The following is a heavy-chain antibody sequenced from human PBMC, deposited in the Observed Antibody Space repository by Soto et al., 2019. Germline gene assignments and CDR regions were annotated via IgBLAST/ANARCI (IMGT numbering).Heavy chain of an antibody. CDR2: ISSSSSYI. D-gene: IGHD1-26*01. J-gene: IGHJ4*02. CDR3: ARDYLLVGAYDY. CDR1: GFTFSSYS. V-gene: IGHV3-21*01. Sequence: EVQLVESGGGLVKPGGSLRLSCAASGFTFSSYSMNWVRQAPGKGLEWVSSISSSSSYIYYADSVKGRFTISRDNAKNSLYLQMNSLRAEDTAVYCCARDYLLVGAYDYWGQGTLVTVSS.